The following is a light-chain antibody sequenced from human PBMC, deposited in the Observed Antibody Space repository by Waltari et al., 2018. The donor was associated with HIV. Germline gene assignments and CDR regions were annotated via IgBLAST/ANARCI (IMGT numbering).Light chain of an antibody. CDR2: DDS. Sequence: SSVLTQPPPVSVAPGQPARLPCGGHTTGTQRVHSYQQKQGQAPVLVVKDDSDRHSGIPERFSGSNSGNTATLTISRGEAGDEADYYCQVWDSSSDHVVFGGGTKLTVL. CDR3: QVWDSSSDHVV. CDR1: TTGTQR. J-gene: IGLJ2*01. V-gene: IGLV3-21*02.